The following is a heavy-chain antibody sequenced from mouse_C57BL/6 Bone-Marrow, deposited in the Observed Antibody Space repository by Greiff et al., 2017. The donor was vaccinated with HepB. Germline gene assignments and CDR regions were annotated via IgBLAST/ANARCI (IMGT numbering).Heavy chain of an antibody. Sequence: QVQLQQPGAELVKPGASVKLSCKASGYTFTSYWMHWVQQRPGQGLEWIGMIHPNSGSTNYNEKFKSKATLTVDKSSSTAYMQLSSLTSEDSAVYYCARGATVVADYWDFDVWGTGTTVTVSS. J-gene: IGHJ1*03. D-gene: IGHD1-1*01. CDR3: ARGATVVADYWDFDV. CDR2: IHPNSGST. V-gene: IGHV1-64*01. CDR1: GYTFTSYW.